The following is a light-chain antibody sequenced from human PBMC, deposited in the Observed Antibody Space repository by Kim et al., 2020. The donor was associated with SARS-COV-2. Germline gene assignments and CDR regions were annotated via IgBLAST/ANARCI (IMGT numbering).Light chain of an antibody. CDR3: GTWDSSLSAAV. CDR1: SSNIGNNY. Sequence: QSVLTQPPSVSAAPGQKVTISCSGSSSNIGNNYVSWYQQLPGTGPKVLIYDNNKRPSGIPDRFSGSKSGTSATLGITGLQTGDEADYYCGTWDSSLSAAVFGGGTQLTVL. V-gene: IGLV1-51*01. J-gene: IGLJ7*01. CDR2: DNN.